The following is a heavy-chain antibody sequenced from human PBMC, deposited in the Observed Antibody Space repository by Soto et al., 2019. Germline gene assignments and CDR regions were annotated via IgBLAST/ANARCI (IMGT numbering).Heavy chain of an antibody. CDR3: ARTDKSGYFTWFEP. Sequence: GESLKISCRSSGYKFTSSWIAWVRQKPGKGLEWMGIIFPSDSDTRYSPSFQGQVTISADRSTSTVFLQWASLKASDTAVYFCARTDKSGYFTWFEPLGQGTLVSVSS. CDR2: IFPSDSDT. J-gene: IGHJ5*02. V-gene: IGHV5-51*01. CDR1: GYKFTSSW. D-gene: IGHD5-18*01.